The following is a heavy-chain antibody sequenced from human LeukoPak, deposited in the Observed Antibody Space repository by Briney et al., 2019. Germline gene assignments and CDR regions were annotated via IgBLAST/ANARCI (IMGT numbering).Heavy chain of an antibody. V-gene: IGHV3-21*01. J-gene: IGHJ4*02. D-gene: IGHD3-10*01. CDR1: GFTFSSYA. CDR3: ARGFESGRGY. CDR2: ISSSSSYI. Sequence: PGRSLRLSCGASGFTFSSYAMPWVRQAPGKGLEWVSSISSSSSYIYYADSVKGRFTISRDNAKNSLYLQMNSLRAEDTAVYYCARGFESGRGYWGQGTLVTVSS.